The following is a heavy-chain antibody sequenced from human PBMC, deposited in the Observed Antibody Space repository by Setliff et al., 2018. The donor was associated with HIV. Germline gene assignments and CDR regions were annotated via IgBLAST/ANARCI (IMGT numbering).Heavy chain of an antibody. CDR1: GFTFSNYA. D-gene: IGHD3-22*01. Sequence: GGSLRLSCAASGFTFSNYAMHWVRQAPGKGLEWVAVISYDGSNKYYADSVKGRFTISRDNSKNTQYLQMNSLRVEDTAVYYCARETMYDSRGYLSHYFDYWGQGTPVTVSS. V-gene: IGHV3-30-3*01. J-gene: IGHJ4*02. CDR2: ISYDGSNK. CDR3: ARETMYDSRGYLSHYFDY.